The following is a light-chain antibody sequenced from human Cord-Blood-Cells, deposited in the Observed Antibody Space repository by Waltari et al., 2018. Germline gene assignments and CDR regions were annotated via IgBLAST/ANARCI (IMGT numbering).Light chain of an antibody. CDR1: SSDVGGYNY. V-gene: IGLV2-14*01. J-gene: IGLJ3*02. CDR2: DVS. CDR3: SSYTSSSTWV. Sequence: QSALTQPASVSGSPGQSITISCTGTSSDVGGYNYVSWYQQHPGKAPKLMIYDVSNRPSGVPNRFSASKSGTTASLTISGLQAEDEADYYCSSYTSSSTWVFGRGTKLTVL.